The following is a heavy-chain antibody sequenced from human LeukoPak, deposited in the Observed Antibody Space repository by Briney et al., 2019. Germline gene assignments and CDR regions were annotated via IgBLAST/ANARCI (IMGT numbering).Heavy chain of an antibody. CDR1: GFSFRTSA. Sequence: GGSLRLSCAASGFSFRTSAMNWVRQAPGKGLEWVSSISDSGGSTYYADFVKGRFTISRDNSKNTLYLQMDSLRAGDTALYYCAKGVWLGYWGQGALVTVSS. J-gene: IGHJ4*02. V-gene: IGHV3-23*01. CDR2: ISDSGGST. CDR3: AKGVWLGY.